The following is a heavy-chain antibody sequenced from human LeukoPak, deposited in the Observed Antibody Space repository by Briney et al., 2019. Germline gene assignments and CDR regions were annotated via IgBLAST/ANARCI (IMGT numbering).Heavy chain of an antibody. V-gene: IGHV3-23*01. Sequence: PGGSLRLSCTASGFTFSNYAMSWVRQAPGKGLEWVSAISASGGTTYYADSVKGRFTISRDNSKNTLYLQMNSLRAEDTAVYYCARPYKSGSYYLYYFDYWGQGTLVTVSS. CDR2: ISASGGTT. CDR3: ARPYKSGSYYLYYFDY. CDR1: GFTFSNYA. J-gene: IGHJ4*02. D-gene: IGHD1-26*01.